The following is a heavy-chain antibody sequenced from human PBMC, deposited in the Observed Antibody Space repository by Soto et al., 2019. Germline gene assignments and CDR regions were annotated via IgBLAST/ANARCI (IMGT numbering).Heavy chain of an antibody. V-gene: IGHV4-31*03. CDR3: ARGGYYFSYGMDV. Sequence: PSETLSLTCTVSGGSISSGGYYWSWIRQHPGKGLEWIGYIYYSGSTYCNPSLKSRVTISMDTSKNQFSLKLSSVTAADTAVYYCARGGYYFSYGMDVWGQGTTVTVSS. J-gene: IGHJ6*02. CDR1: GGSISSGGYY. CDR2: IYYSGST.